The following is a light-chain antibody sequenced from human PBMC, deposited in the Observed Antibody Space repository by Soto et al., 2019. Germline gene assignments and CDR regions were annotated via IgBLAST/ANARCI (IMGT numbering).Light chain of an antibody. Sequence: DIQMTQSPSSVSASVGDRVTITCRASQGIRSWLAWYQQKPGTAPKLLIFAASTLQSGVPSRFSGSGSGTHFSLTISSLQPHDFATYYCQQANSFSITFGQGTRLEIK. J-gene: IGKJ5*01. CDR1: QGIRSW. V-gene: IGKV1-12*01. CDR2: AAS. CDR3: QQANSFSIT.